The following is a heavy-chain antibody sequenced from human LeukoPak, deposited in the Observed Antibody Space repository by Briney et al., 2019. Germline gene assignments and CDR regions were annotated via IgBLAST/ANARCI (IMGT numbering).Heavy chain of an antibody. Sequence: SETLSLTCAVSGDSISSHYWSWIRQPPGKGLEWIGYIDYSGGTNYNPSLKSRVTISVDTSKSQFSLNLSSVTAADTAVYYCARGHYYDTSGDYWGQGTVVTVSS. V-gene: IGHV4-59*11. CDR1: GDSISSHY. CDR3: ARGHYYDTSGDY. J-gene: IGHJ4*02. CDR2: IDYSGGT. D-gene: IGHD3-22*01.